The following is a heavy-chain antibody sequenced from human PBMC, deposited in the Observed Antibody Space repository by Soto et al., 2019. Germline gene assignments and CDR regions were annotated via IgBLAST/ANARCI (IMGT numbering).Heavy chain of an antibody. CDR2: IYYSGST. Sequence: XETVSLTCTVSGVSISSGSYYCNWMRQPPWRGLEWIGYIYYSGSTNYNPSLKSRVTISVDTSKSQLSLKMTSVTAADTAVYYWARASGGSPYYYYYGMDLWGQGTTVTVTS. CDR3: ARASGGSPYYYYYGMDL. V-gene: IGHV4-61*01. D-gene: IGHD6-25*01. J-gene: IGHJ6*01. CDR1: GVSISSGSYY.